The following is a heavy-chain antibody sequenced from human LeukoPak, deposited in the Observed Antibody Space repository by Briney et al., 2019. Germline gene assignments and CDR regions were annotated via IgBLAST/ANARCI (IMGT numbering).Heavy chain of an antibody. CDR1: GFTFSSYA. J-gene: IGHJ6*03. D-gene: IGHD1-1*01. Sequence: PGGSLRLSCAASGFTFSSYAMRWVRQAPGKGLEYVSAISSNGGSTYYANSVKGRFTISRDNSKNTLYLQMGSLRAEDMAVYYCARDRKNGGNYYYYYMDVWGKGTTVTVSS. V-gene: IGHV3-64*01. CDR3: ARDRKNGGNYYYYYMDV. CDR2: ISSNGGST.